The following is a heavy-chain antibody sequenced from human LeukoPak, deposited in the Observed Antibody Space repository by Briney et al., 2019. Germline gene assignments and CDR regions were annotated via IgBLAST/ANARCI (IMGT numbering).Heavy chain of an antibody. CDR2: ISYDGSNE. Sequence: PGRSLRLSCAASGFTFSSYGMHWVRQAPGKGLEWVALISYDGSNEYYADSVRGRFTISRDNSKFTLYMQMNSLRAEDTAVYYCARDFEVAVAGHNGGYWGQGTLVTVSS. CDR1: GFTFSSYG. V-gene: IGHV3-30*03. J-gene: IGHJ4*02. CDR3: ARDFEVAVAGHNGGY. D-gene: IGHD6-19*01.